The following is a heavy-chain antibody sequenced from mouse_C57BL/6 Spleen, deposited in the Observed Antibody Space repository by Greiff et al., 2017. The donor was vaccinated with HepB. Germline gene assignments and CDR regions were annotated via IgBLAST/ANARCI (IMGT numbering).Heavy chain of an antibody. V-gene: IGHV1-39*01. J-gene: IGHJ1*03. CDR1: GYSFTDYN. Sequence: EVQLQQSGPELVKPGASVKISCKASGYSFTDYNMNWVKQSNGKSLEWIGVINPNYGTTSYNQKFKGKATLTVDQSSSTAYMQPNSLTSEDSAVYYCARREPLWSTKDWYFDVWGTGTTVTVSS. CDR3: ARREPLWSTKDWYFDV. CDR2: INPNYGTT. D-gene: IGHD1-1*02.